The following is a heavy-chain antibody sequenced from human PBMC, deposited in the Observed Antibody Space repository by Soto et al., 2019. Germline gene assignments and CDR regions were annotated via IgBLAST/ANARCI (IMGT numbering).Heavy chain of an antibody. CDR1: GYTFTSYG. CDR2: ISAYNGNT. V-gene: IGHV1-18*01. CDR3: ASDSTYYYYRRGPHRDY. J-gene: IGHJ4*02. D-gene: IGHD3-22*01. Sequence: ASVKVSCKASGYTFTSYGINWVRPAPGQGLEWMGWISAYNGNTNYAQKLQGRVTMTTDTSTSTAYMELRSLRSDDTAVYYCASDSTYYYYRRGPHRDYWGQGTLVTVSS.